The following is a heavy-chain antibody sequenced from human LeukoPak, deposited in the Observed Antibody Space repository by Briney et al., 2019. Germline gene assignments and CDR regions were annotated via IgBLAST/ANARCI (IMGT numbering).Heavy chain of an antibody. D-gene: IGHD4-17*01. CDR2: IYSGGST. Sequence: GGSLRLSCAASGFTVSSNYMSWVRQAPGRGLEWVSVIYSGGSTYYADSVKGRFTISRDNSKNTLYLQMNSLRAEDTAVYYCAKSKSYGDYGMDVWGQGTTVTVSS. V-gene: IGHV3-53*05. CDR3: AKSKSYGDYGMDV. J-gene: IGHJ6*02. CDR1: GFTVSSNY.